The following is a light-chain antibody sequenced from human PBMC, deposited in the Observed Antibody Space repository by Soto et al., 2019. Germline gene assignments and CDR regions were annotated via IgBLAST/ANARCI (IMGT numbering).Light chain of an antibody. CDR3: LLDFSYFWA. V-gene: IGKV1-6*01. Sequence: HLTQSPSSLSASVGDRVTITCRASQGIRSALGWYQQKPGKVPKLLIYAASTLQSGVPSRFSGSGSGTDFTLTISSLQPEDFATYYCLLDFSYFWAFGQGTKVDIK. CDR2: AAS. CDR1: QGIRSA. J-gene: IGKJ1*01.